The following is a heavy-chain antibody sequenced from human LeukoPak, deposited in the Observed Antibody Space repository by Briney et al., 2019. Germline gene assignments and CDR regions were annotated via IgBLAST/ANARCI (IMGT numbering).Heavy chain of an antibody. J-gene: IGHJ6*02. D-gene: IGHD3-10*01. CDR2: INPNSGGT. Sequence: ASVKVSCKASGYTFTGYYMHWVRQAPGQGLEWMGWINPNSGGTNYAQKFQGRVTMTRDTSISTAYMELSRLRSDDTAVYYCASDTRLLWFGELSYGMDVWGQGTTVTVSS. CDR1: GYTFTGYY. CDR3: ASDTRLLWFGELSYGMDV. V-gene: IGHV1-2*02.